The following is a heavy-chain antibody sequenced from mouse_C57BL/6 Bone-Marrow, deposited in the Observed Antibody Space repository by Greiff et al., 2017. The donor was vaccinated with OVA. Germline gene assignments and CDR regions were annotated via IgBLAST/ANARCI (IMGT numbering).Heavy chain of an antibody. J-gene: IGHJ1*03. D-gene: IGHD1-1*01. CDR1: GYTFTDYY. CDR3: ARSVYYYGSSWYIDV. Sequence: QVQLKESGPELVKPGASVKISCKASGYTFTDYYINWVKQRPGQGLEWIGWIFPGSGSTYYNEKFKGKATLTVDKSSSTAYMLLSSLTSEDSAVYFCARSVYYYGSSWYIDVWGTGTTVTVSS. V-gene: IGHV1-75*01. CDR2: IFPGSGST.